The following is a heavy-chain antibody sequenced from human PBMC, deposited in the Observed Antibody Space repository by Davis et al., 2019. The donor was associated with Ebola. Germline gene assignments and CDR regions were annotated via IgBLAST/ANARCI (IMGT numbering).Heavy chain of an antibody. J-gene: IGHJ4*02. D-gene: IGHD4-17*01. CDR2: IYYNGNT. Sequence: MPSETLSLTCTVSGGPISSSNYYWGWIRQPPGKGLEWIGIIYYNGNTYYNPSLKSRVTMSVDTSKNQFSLKLSSVTAADTAVYYCARYTDYGDYARSGFDYWGQGTLVTVSS. CDR3: ARYTDYGDYARSGFDY. V-gene: IGHV4-39*07. CDR1: GGPISSSNYY.